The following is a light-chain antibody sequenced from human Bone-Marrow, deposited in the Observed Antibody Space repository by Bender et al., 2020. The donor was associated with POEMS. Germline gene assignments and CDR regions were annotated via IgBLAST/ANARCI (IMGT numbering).Light chain of an antibody. J-gene: IGLJ3*02. CDR3: SSYTTGTTWV. Sequence: QSALTQPASVSGSPGQSITISCTGTSSDVGNYNLVSWYQRSPGKAPKLMIYDVSNRPSGVSNRFSGSKSGNTASLTISGLQAEDEADYFCSSYTTGTTWVFGGGTKVTVL. CDR2: DVS. V-gene: IGLV2-14*02. CDR1: SSDVGNYNL.